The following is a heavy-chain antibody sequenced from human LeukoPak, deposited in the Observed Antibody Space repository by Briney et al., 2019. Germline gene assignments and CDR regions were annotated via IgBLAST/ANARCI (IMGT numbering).Heavy chain of an antibody. J-gene: IGHJ6*03. Sequence: SETLSLTCTVSGGSISSYYWNWIRRPPGKGLEWIGYIYYSGSTNYNPSLKSRVTISVDTSKNQFSLKLSSVTAADTAVYYCASRGYCSSTSRYYYYCYYMDVWGKGTTVTISS. V-gene: IGHV4-59*01. D-gene: IGHD2-2*01. CDR1: GGSISSYY. CDR3: ASRGYCSSTSRYYYYCYYMDV. CDR2: IYYSGST.